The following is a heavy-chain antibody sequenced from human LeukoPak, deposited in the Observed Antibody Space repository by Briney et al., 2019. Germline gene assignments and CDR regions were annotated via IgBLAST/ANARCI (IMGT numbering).Heavy chain of an antibody. CDR1: GFTVSSNY. V-gene: IGHV3-53*01. CDR3: AKPPCSGSHFDS. J-gene: IGHJ4*02. CDR2: IYSGGST. Sequence: GGSLRLSCAASGFTVSSNYMSWVRQAPGKGLEWVSVIYSGGSTYYADSVKGRFTISRDNSQNTLYLQMNILRAEDTAVYYRAKPPCSGSHFDSWGQGTLLTVSS. D-gene: IGHD1-14*01.